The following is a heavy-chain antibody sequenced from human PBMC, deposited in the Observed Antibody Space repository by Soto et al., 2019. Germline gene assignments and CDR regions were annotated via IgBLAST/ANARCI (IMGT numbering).Heavy chain of an antibody. J-gene: IGHJ5*01. Sequence: TWETLSLTCTASGCTISDYSYWSCIREPRGKGLEWIGYIYHTGNTYYNPSLRSRVSISVDKSKSQFSLKLISVTAADTAVYFCARDEYQLLSSVSWFDSWGQGTLVTVSS. CDR3: ARDEYQLLSSVSWFDS. CDR1: GCTISDYSY. CDR2: IYHTGNT. D-gene: IGHD2-2*01. V-gene: IGHV4-30-4*01.